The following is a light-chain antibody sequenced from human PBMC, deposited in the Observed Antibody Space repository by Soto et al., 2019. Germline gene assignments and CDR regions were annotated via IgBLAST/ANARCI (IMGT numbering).Light chain of an antibody. CDR3: SSYRSSTTFV. Sequence: QSALTQPASVSGSPGQSITISCTGTSSDVGAYNYVSWYQQYPGKAPKVIIFEVRKRPSGVSNRFSGSKSGDTASLTIYGLQAEDEADYYCSSYRSSTTFVFGTGTKVTVL. CDR2: EVR. J-gene: IGLJ1*01. CDR1: SSDVGAYNY. V-gene: IGLV2-14*01.